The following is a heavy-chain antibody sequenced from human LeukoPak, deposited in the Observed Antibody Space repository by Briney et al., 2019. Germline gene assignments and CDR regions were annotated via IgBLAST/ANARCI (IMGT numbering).Heavy chain of an antibody. D-gene: IGHD1-26*01. Sequence: GGSLRLSCAASGFTFSTYAMSWVRQAPGKGLEWVSVIYRDGSAYYADSLQGRFTIFRDNSKNTVYLQMNSLRAEDTAVYYCARGSELGATCDYWGQGTLVTVSS. CDR1: GFTFSTYA. CDR3: ARGSELGATCDY. CDR2: IYRDGSA. J-gene: IGHJ4*02. V-gene: IGHV3-66*01.